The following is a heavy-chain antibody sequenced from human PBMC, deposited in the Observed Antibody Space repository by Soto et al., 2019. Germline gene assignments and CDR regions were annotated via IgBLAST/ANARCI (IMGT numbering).Heavy chain of an antibody. CDR2: IIPIFGTA. Sequence: SVKVSCKASGGTFSSYAISWVRQAPGQGLEWMGGIIPIFGTANYAQKFRGRVTITADESTSTAYMELSSLRSEDTAVYYCAGNPDTAMVNYYYYYGMDVWGQGTTVTVSS. CDR3: AGNPDTAMVNYYYYYGMDV. J-gene: IGHJ6*02. D-gene: IGHD5-18*01. CDR1: GGTFSSYA. V-gene: IGHV1-69*13.